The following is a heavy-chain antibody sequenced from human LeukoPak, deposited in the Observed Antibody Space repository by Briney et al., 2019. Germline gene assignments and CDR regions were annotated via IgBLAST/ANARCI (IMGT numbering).Heavy chain of an antibody. J-gene: IGHJ3*02. CDR3: ATDYYGDYFDAFDI. CDR2: FDPEDGEI. CDR1: GYTLTELS. V-gene: IGHV1-24*01. Sequence: ASVKVSCKVSGYTLTELSMHWVRQAPGKGLEWMGGFDPEDGEIIYAQKFQGRVTMTEDTSTDTAYMELSSLRSEDTAVHYCATDYYGDYFDAFDIWGQGTMVTVSS. D-gene: IGHD4-17*01.